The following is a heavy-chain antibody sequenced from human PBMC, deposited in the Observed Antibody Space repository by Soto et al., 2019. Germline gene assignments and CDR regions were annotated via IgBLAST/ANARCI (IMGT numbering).Heavy chain of an antibody. CDR3: ASYERGYTSVSDYGLDV. D-gene: IGHD5-18*01. V-gene: IGHV1-69*02. Sequence: QVQLVQSGAELKKPGSSVKVSCKASGGTFTSHTIIAWVRQAPGQGPEWMGRIIPTLDIVDYAQKFQDRVTITADKPTSTAYMELRSLISEDTAVYYCASYERGYTSVSDYGLDVWGQGTAVTVSS. CDR1: GGTFTSHT. CDR2: IIPTLDIV. J-gene: IGHJ6*02.